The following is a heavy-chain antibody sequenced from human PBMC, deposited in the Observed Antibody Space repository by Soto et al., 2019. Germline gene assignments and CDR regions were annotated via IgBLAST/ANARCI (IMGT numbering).Heavy chain of an antibody. CDR3: AREEGSSSSFFYYYGMDV. V-gene: IGHV1-18*04. D-gene: IGHD6-6*01. CDR2: ISAYNGNT. CDR1: GYTFTSYG. J-gene: IGHJ6*02. Sequence: QVQLVQSGAEVKKPGASVKVSCKASGYTFTSYGISWVRQAPGQGLEWMGGISAYNGNTNYAQKLQGRVTMTTDTSTSTAYMELRSLRSDDTAVYYCAREEGSSSSFFYYYGMDVWGQGTTVTVSS.